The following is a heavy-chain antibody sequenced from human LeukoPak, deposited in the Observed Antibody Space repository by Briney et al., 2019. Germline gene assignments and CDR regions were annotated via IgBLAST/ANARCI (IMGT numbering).Heavy chain of an antibody. Sequence: SQTLSLTCAISGDSVSSNSAAWTWIRQSPSRGLEWLGRTYYRSKWDSDYAVSVKSRITINPDTSKNQFSLQLNSVTPDDTAVYYCARGVGYSGLDVWGQGTSVTVSS. V-gene: IGHV6-1*01. CDR3: ARGVGYSGLDV. J-gene: IGHJ6*02. D-gene: IGHD1-26*01. CDR1: GDSVSSNSAA. CDR2: TYYRSKWDS.